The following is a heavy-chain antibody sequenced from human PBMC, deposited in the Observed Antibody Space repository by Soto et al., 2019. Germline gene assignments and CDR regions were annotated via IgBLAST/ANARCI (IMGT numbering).Heavy chain of an antibody. J-gene: IGHJ4*02. CDR1: GFTFSSYG. Sequence: GGSLRLSCAASGFTFSSYGMHWVRQAPGKGLEWVAVISYDGSNKYYADSVKGRFTISRDNSKNTLYLQMNSLRAEDTAVYYCAKSLVPAAGTIGSDYWGQGTLVTVSS. CDR3: AKSLVPAAGTIGSDY. V-gene: IGHV3-30*18. D-gene: IGHD6-13*01. CDR2: ISYDGSNK.